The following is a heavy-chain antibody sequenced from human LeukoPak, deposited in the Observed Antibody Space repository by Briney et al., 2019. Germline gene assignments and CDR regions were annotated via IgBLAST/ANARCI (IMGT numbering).Heavy chain of an antibody. D-gene: IGHD3-3*01. Sequence: GASVKVSXKASGYTFTSYGISWVRQAPGQGLEWMGWICAYNGNTNYAQKLQGRVTMTTDTSTSTAYMELRSLRSDDTAVYYCARDLPPAYYDFWSGYGNFDYWGQGTLVTVSS. J-gene: IGHJ4*02. CDR1: GYTFTSYG. V-gene: IGHV1-18*01. CDR3: ARDLPPAYYDFWSGYGNFDY. CDR2: ICAYNGNT.